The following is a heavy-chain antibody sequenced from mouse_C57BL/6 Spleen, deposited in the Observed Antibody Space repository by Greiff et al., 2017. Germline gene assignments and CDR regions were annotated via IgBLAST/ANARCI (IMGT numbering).Heavy chain of an antibody. CDR2: ISSGSSTI. V-gene: IGHV5-17*01. Sequence: DVHLVESGGGLVKPGGSLKLSCAASGFTFSDYGMHWVRQAPEKGLEWVAYISSGSSTIYYADTVKGRFTISRDNAKNTLFLQMTSLRSEDTAVYYCARHYGSSYWYFDVWGTGTTVTVSS. J-gene: IGHJ1*03. CDR1: GFTFSDYG. CDR3: ARHYGSSYWYFDV. D-gene: IGHD1-1*01.